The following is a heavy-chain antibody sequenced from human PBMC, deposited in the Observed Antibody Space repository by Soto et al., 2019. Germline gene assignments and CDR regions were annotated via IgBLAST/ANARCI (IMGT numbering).Heavy chain of an antibody. Sequence: GGSLRLSCAASGFTFSSHWMHWVRQAPGKGLVWVSRIHGDGASTAYADSVKARFTISRDNTKNTLYLQMNSLRAEDTAVYYCAKEGGYCISTSCPRRIDPWGQGTLVTVSS. V-gene: IGHV3-74*01. CDR2: IHGDGAST. CDR1: GFTFSSHW. J-gene: IGHJ5*02. CDR3: AKEGGYCISTSCPRRIDP. D-gene: IGHD2-2*01.